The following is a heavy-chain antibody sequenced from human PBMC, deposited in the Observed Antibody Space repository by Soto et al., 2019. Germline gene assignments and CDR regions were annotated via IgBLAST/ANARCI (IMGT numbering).Heavy chain of an antibody. J-gene: IGHJ5*02. D-gene: IGHD2-21*01. CDR2: IYYSGSS. V-gene: IGHV4-59*01. CDR3: ARVYSRAAAGP. Sequence: SESLSLTCSVSGDSISNYYWNWIRQPPGKGPEWIGYIYYSGSSDYNPSLKSRVSISIDTSKNQFSLKLTSVTAADTAVYYCARVYSRAAAGPWSQGTLVTVSS. CDR1: GDSISNYY.